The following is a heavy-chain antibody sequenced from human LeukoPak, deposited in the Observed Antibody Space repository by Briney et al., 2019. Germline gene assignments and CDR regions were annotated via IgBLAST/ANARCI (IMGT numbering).Heavy chain of an antibody. Sequence: GGSLRLSCAASGFTFSSYAMHWVRQAPGKGLEWVAVISYDGSNKYYADSVKGRFTISRDNSKNTLYLQMNSLRAEDTAVYYCARDSSGYYYGAFDIWRQGTMVTVSS. CDR1: GFTFSSYA. V-gene: IGHV3-30*04. CDR2: ISYDGSNK. CDR3: ARDSSGYYYGAFDI. D-gene: IGHD3-22*01. J-gene: IGHJ3*02.